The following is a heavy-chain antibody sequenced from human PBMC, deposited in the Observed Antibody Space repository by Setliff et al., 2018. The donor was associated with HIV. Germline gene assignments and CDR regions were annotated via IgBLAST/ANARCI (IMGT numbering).Heavy chain of an antibody. Sequence: GGSLRLSCAATGFTFSSYVLHWVRQAPGKGLEWVAVMSTDGGIKIYADSVQGRFTISRDNSKNLVYLQMNSLRAEDTAVYYCAKGGISYSSAWYGSWGQGTPVTVSS. CDR3: AKGGISYSSAWYGS. D-gene: IGHD6-19*01. J-gene: IGHJ5*02. CDR2: MSTDGGIK. V-gene: IGHV3-30*18. CDR1: GFTFSSYV.